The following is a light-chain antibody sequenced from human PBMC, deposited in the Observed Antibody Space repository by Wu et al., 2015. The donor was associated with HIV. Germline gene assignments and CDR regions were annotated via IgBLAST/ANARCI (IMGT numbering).Light chain of an antibody. V-gene: IGKV3-15*01. Sequence: EIVMTQSPATLSVSPGERATLSCRASQSVSSNLAWYQQKPGQAPRLLIYGASTRATGIPARFSGSGSGTEFTLTISSLQSEDFAVYYCQQYNNWTSEFGQGTKLEIK. CDR1: QSVSSN. CDR3: QQYNNWTSE. CDR2: GAS. J-gene: IGKJ2*01.